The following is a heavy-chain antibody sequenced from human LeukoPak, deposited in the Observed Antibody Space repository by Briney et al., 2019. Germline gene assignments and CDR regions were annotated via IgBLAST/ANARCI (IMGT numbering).Heavy chain of an antibody. V-gene: IGHV3-74*01. CDR1: GFTFGDYW. D-gene: IGHD2-2*01. CDR2: INSDGYST. CDR3: AKDRYCSSTSCVDSFDY. Sequence: GGSLRLSCVASGFTFGDYWIHWVRQAPGKGLVWVSRINSDGYSTDYADSVKGRFTISRDNARNTVYLQMNSLRAEDTAVYYCAKDRYCSSTSCVDSFDYWGQGTLVTVSS. J-gene: IGHJ4*02.